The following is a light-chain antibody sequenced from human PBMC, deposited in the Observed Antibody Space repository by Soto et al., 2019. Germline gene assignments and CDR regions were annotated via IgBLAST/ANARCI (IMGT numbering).Light chain of an antibody. V-gene: IGKV3-15*01. CDR2: GAS. CDR3: RQYNNWPLT. CDR1: QSVSSN. Sequence: EIVMAQSPATLSVSPGERATLSCRASQSVSSNLAWYQQKPGQAPRLLIYGASTRATGIPARFSGSGSGTEFTLTISSLQFEDFAVYYCRQYNNWPLTFGGGTKWIS. J-gene: IGKJ4*01.